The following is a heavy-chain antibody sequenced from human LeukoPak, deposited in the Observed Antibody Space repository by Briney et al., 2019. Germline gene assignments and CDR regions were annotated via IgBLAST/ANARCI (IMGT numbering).Heavy chain of an antibody. J-gene: IGHJ1*01. CDR2: TYSGGGI. V-gene: IGHV3-53*01. CDR1: GFIVSNNY. Sequence: GGSLRLSCAASGFIVSNNYMSWVRQAPGRGLEWVSVTYSGGGIHYADTVKGRFTISRDNSKNTLYLQMNSLRAEDTALYYCARGYSSGWYGDHWGQGTPVTVSS. D-gene: IGHD6-19*01. CDR3: ARGYSSGWYGDH.